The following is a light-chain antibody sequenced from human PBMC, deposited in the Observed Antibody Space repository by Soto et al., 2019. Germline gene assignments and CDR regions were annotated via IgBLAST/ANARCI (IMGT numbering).Light chain of an antibody. CDR1: QTADKW. J-gene: IGKJ2*01. V-gene: IGKV1-5*01. CDR3: QQYNDYPYT. CDR2: DAS. Sequence: DIQVTQSPSTLSASVGDRVIIACRASQTADKWVAWYQQKPGKAPNVPIYDASRLESGVPSRFSGSGSGTLFTLTISNLQTADFATYYCQQYNDYPYTFGQGTKVEI.